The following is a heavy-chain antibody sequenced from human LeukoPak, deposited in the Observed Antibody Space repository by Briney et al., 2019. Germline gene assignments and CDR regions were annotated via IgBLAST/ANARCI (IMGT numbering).Heavy chain of an antibody. CDR3: ASLLFGSFQH. V-gene: IGHV3-30-3*01. CDR1: GFTFSSYA. D-gene: IGHD3-10*01. J-gene: IGHJ1*01. Sequence: GGSLRLSCAASGFTFSSYAMHWVRQVPGKGLEWVAVISYDGSNKYYADSVKGRFTISRDNSKNTLYLQMNSLRAEDTAVYYCASLLFGSFQHWGQGTLVTVSS. CDR2: ISYDGSNK.